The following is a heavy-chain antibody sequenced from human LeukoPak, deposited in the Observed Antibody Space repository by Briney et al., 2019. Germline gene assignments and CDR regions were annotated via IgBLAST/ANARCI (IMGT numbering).Heavy chain of an antibody. CDR2: IITASQVV. D-gene: IGHD1-7*01. V-gene: IGHV1-69*10. CDR1: GGPYSSYA. CDR3: ARDGEAYGWNYAFDY. J-gene: IGHJ4*02. Sequence: ASVKVPCKSSGGPYSSYAISWVRQAPGQGLEWVGGIITASQVVSLAQKFEDRVTMTVDRPTNTVYMEMNSLKSEDTAVYYCARDGEAYGWNYAFDYWGQGTLVTVSS.